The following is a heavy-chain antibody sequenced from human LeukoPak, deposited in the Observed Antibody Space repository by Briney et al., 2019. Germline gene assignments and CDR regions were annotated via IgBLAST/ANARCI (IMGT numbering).Heavy chain of an antibody. V-gene: IGHV4-59*01. CDR2: IYYSGST. D-gene: IGHD3-10*02. Sequence: SETLSLTCGVSGGSISSYYWNWIRQPPGKGLEWIGYIYYSGSTNYNPSLKSRVTISIDTSKNQLSLQLRSVTAADTAVYYCATDVRGLVPYYFDFWGQGTLVTVSS. CDR1: GGSISSYY. J-gene: IGHJ4*02. CDR3: ATDVRGLVPYYFDF.